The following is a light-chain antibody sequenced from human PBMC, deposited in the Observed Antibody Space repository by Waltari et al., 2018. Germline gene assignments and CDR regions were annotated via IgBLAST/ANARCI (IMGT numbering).Light chain of an antibody. V-gene: IGKV3-15*01. CDR2: GAS. J-gene: IGKJ2*01. CDR3: QQYNTWPYT. Sequence: EIVMTQSPATLSVSPGERATLSCRASQSISSPFAWYQQRPGQAPRLLIYGASTRVTGIPARFSGRGSGTEFTLTISSLQSEDFAAYYCQQYNTWPYTFGQGTKLAI. CDR1: QSISSP.